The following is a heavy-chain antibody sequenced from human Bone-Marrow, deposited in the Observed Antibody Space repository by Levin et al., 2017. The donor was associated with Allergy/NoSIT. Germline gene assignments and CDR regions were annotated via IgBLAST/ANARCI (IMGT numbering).Heavy chain of an antibody. D-gene: IGHD5-12*01. J-gene: IGHJ4*01. V-gene: IGHV4-31*03. CDR1: GGSISGGGYY. CDR3: ARFNGYDFDY. Sequence: RPSETLSLTCTVSGGSISGGGYYWSWLRQHPGKGLEWIGYIYYSGNTYYNPSLKSRVIISVVTSKNQLSLKLTSVTVADTCVYYCARFNGYDFDYGGHGTLVTVSS. CDR2: IYYSGNT.